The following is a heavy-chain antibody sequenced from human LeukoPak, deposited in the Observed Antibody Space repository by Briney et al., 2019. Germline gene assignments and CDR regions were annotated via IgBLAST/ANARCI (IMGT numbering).Heavy chain of an antibody. CDR1: GFTFSSYS. V-gene: IGHV3-23*01. D-gene: IGHD3-10*01. Sequence: GGSLRLSCVASGFTFSSYSMSWVRQAPGKGLEWVSAMNPSGVTTDSAASVRGRFTISRDNSKNTLYLQMSSLRAEDTALYYCAKGRSAVRDTFYFWGQGTVVTVSS. CDR2: MNPSGVTT. J-gene: IGHJ3*01. CDR3: AKGRSAVRDTFYF.